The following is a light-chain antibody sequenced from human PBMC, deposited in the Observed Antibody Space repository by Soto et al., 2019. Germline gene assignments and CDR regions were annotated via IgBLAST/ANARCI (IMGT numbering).Light chain of an antibody. CDR2: GNS. J-gene: IGLJ1*01. V-gene: IGLV1-40*01. CDR3: QSFDSSRFYV. Sequence: QSVLTQPPSVSGAPGQRVTISCTGSSSNIGTGYDVHWYQQLPGTAPKLIIYGNSNRPSGVPDRFSGSKSGTSASLAITGLQAEDEADYYCQSFDSSRFYVFGTGTKLTVL. CDR1: SSNIGTGYD.